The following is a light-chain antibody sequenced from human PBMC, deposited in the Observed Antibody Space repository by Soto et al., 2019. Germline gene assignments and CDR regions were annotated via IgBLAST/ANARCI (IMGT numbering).Light chain of an antibody. Sequence: DIVMTQSPATLSVSPGGRATLSCRASQSVSTNVAWYQQRRGQAPRLLIYGASTRATGIPARFSGSGSGTDFTLTIISLQSEDFAVYYCQQYHIWRPWTFGQGTKVEIK. CDR2: GAS. V-gene: IGKV3-15*01. CDR1: QSVSTN. CDR3: QQYHIWRPWT. J-gene: IGKJ1*01.